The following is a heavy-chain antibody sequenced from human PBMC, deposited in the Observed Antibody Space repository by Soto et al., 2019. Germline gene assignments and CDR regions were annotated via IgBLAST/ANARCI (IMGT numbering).Heavy chain of an antibody. J-gene: IGHJ4*02. V-gene: IGHV4-30-2*01. CDR2: IYHSGST. Sequence: SETLSLTCAVSGGSISSGGYSWSWIRQPPGKGLEWIGYIYHSGSTYYNPSLKGRVTISVDRSKNQFSLKLSSVTAADTAVYYCARGGDDEGVDYWGQGTLVTVSS. CDR3: ARGGDDEGVDY. CDR1: GGSISSGGYS. D-gene: IGHD4-17*01.